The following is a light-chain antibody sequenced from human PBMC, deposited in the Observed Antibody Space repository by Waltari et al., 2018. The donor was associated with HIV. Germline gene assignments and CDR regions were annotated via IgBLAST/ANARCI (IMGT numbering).Light chain of an antibody. V-gene: IGLV1-44*01. CDR3: SAWDDTLHVV. J-gene: IGLJ3*02. CDR2: RSH. CDR1: NSAIGLNT. Sequence: SVLTPPPSVTGLPGQQVTISSPASNSAIGLNTVNWYQQFPGRAPQLVAYRSHQRPSGVPDRFSGSKSGTSASLAINGVQAEDEATYFCSAWDDTLHVVFGGGTKLTVL.